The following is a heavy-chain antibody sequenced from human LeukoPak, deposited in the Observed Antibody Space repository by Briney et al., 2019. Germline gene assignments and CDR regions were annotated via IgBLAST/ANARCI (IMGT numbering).Heavy chain of an antibody. J-gene: IGHJ4*02. CDR2: ITTGGDDL. D-gene: IGHD1-26*01. CDR3: ARSGSYTFDY. V-gene: IGHV3-21*01. Sequence: GGSLRLSCAASGFTFSSYSLTWVRQAPGKGLEWVSSITTGGDDLYYSDSVKGRFTISRDNAKNSLYLQMNSLRAEDTAVYYCARSGSYTFDYWGQGTLVTVSS. CDR1: GFTFSSYS.